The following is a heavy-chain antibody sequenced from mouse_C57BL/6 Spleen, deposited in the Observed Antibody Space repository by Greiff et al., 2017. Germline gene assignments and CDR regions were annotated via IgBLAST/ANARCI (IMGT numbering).Heavy chain of an antibody. J-gene: IGHJ4*01. Sequence: QVQLQQSGAELVKPGASVKISCKASGYAFSSYWMNWVKQRPGKGLEWIGQIYPGDGDTNYNGKFKGKATLTANNSSSAAYMQRSSLTSEDSAVYFCARRGKIYYDYVGTEDYWGQGTSVTASS. CDR3: ARRGKIYYDYVGTEDY. CDR2: IYPGDGDT. D-gene: IGHD2-4*01. V-gene: IGHV1-80*01. CDR1: GYAFSSYW.